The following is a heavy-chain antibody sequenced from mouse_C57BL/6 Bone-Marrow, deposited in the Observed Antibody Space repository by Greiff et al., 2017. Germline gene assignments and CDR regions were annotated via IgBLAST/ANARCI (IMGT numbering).Heavy chain of an antibody. Sequence: EVKLVESGGDLVKPGGSLKLSCAASGFTFSSYGLSWVRQTPDKRLEWVATISSGGSYTYSPDSVKGRFTISRDNAKNTLYLQMSRLKSEDTAMYYCARQGDYDGDAMDYWGQGTSVTVAS. J-gene: IGHJ4*01. CDR3: ARQGDYDGDAMDY. D-gene: IGHD2-4*01. CDR2: ISSGGSYT. V-gene: IGHV5-6*01. CDR1: GFTFSSYG.